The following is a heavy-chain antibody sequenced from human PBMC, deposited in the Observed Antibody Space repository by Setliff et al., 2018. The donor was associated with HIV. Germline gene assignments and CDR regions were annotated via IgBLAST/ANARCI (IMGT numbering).Heavy chain of an antibody. J-gene: IGHJ4*02. D-gene: IGHD3-22*01. CDR1: GGSISSYY. CDR3: ARGLSFYDPGGFDY. Sequence: PSETLSPTCTVSGGSISSYYWSWIRQPPGKGLEWIGYIYTSGSTNYNPSLKSRVTISVDTSKNQFSLKLSSVTAADTAVYYCARGLSFYDPGGFDYWGQGTLVTSPQ. V-gene: IGHV4-4*09. CDR2: IYTSGST.